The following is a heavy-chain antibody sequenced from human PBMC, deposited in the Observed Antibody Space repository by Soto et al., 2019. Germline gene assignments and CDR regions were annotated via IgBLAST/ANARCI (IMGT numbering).Heavy chain of an antibody. CDR3: ARSPYYCGSGSYSCFDY. CDR2: IYYSGST. Sequence: PSETLCLTCTVSGGSISSSSYYWGWIRQPPGKGLEWIGSIYYSGSTYYNPSLKSRVTISVDTSKNQFSLKLSSVTAADTAVYYCARSPYYCGSGSYSCFDYWSQRTLVTVSS. J-gene: IGHJ4*02. D-gene: IGHD3-10*01. V-gene: IGHV4-39*01. CDR1: GGSISSSSYY.